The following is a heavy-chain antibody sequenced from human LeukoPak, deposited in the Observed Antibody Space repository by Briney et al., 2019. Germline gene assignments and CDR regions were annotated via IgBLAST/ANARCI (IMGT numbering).Heavy chain of an antibody. V-gene: IGHV3-7*02. J-gene: IGHJ4*02. CDR2: INHDGSEK. CDR3: VTGAYSFGF. D-gene: IGHD5-18*01. Sequence: GGSLRLSCAASGFTFSSHWMTWVRQAPGKGLEWVARINHDGSEKYCVDSVEGRFTISRDNDKNSLYLKMYSLRAEDKAVYYCVTGAYSFGFWGQGSLVTVS. CDR1: GFTFSSHW.